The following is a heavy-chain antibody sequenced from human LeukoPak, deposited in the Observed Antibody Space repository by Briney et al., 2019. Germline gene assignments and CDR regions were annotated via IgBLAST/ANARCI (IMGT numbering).Heavy chain of an antibody. CDR3: ARDRRARWVNPTDSPYDY. V-gene: IGHV4-34*01. Sequence: SATLSLTFAVYGGSFSGYYCSWVRQPPGKGLEWSGGINHSGSTHYNPSLKSRVTISVDSSTIQFSMKLCSVTAGYAAVYYSARDRRARWVNPTDSPYDYWGQGTLV. D-gene: IGHD5-24*01. CDR1: GGSFSGYY. CDR2: INHSGST. J-gene: IGHJ4*02.